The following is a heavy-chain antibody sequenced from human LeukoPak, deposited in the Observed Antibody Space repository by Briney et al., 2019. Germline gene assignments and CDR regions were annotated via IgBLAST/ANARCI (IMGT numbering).Heavy chain of an antibody. D-gene: IGHD1-20*01. CDR3: ASGITGTSNWFDP. CDR1: GYTLTELS. J-gene: IGHJ5*02. Sequence: ASVKVSCKVSGYTLTELSMHWVRQAPGKGLEWMGGFDPEDGETIYAQKFQGRVTMTEDTSTDTAYMELSRLRSDDTAVYYCASGITGTSNWFDPWGQGTLVTVSS. V-gene: IGHV1-24*01. CDR2: FDPEDGET.